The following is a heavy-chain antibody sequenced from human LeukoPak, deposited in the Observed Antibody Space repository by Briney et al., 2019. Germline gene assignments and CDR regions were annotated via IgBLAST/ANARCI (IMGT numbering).Heavy chain of an antibody. V-gene: IGHV1-2*02. CDR3: ARDLDTPDWFDP. Sequence: ASVKVSCKASGYTFTGYYMHWVRQAPGQGLEWMGWINPNSGGTNYAQKLQGRVTMTTDTSTSTAYMELRSLRSDDTAVYYCARDLDTPDWFDPWGQGTLVTVSS. CDR2: INPNSGGT. CDR1: GYTFTGYY. J-gene: IGHJ5*02. D-gene: IGHD2-2*02.